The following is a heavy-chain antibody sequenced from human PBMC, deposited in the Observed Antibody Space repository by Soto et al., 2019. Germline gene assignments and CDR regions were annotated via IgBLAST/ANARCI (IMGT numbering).Heavy chain of an antibody. V-gene: IGHV1-69*01. J-gene: IGHJ4*02. CDR3: ARPHQRYCSSTSCYFAY. CDR1: GGTFSSYA. CDR2: IIPIFGTA. D-gene: IGHD2-2*01. Sequence: QVQLVQSGAEVKKPGSSVKVSCKASGGTFSSYAISWVRQAPGQGLAWMGGIIPIFGTANYAQKFQGRVTITADESTSTAYMELSSLRSEDTAVYYCARPHQRYCSSTSCYFAYWGQGTLVTVSS.